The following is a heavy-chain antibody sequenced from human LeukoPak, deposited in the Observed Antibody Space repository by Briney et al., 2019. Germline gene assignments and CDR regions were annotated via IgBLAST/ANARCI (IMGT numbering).Heavy chain of an antibody. CDR2: IYYSGST. Sequence: SETLSLTCTVSGYSISSGFYWGWIRQPPGKGLEWIGYIYYSGSTNYNPSLKSRVTISVDTSKNQFSLKLSSVTAADTAVYYCARLGPIAVAGNWLDPWGQGTLVTVSS. CDR3: ARLGPIAVAGNWLDP. CDR1: GYSISSGFY. V-gene: IGHV4-61*05. J-gene: IGHJ5*02. D-gene: IGHD6-19*01.